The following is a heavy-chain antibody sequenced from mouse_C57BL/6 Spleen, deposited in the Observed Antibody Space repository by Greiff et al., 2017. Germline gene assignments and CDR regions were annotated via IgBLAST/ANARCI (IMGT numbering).Heavy chain of an antibody. CDR1: GYTFTSYW. CDR3: ARGETVVAPRFAY. J-gene: IGHJ3*01. Sequence: QVQLQQPGAELVKPGASVKLSCKASGYTFTSYWMQWVKQRPGQGLEWIGEIDPSDSYTNYNQKFKGKATLTVDTSSSTAYMQLSSLTSEDSAVYYCARGETVVAPRFAYWGQGTLVTVSA. CDR2: IDPSDSYT. D-gene: IGHD1-1*01. V-gene: IGHV1-50*01.